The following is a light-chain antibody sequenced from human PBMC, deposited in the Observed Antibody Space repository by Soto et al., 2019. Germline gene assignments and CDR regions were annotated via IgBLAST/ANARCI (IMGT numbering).Light chain of an antibody. V-gene: IGKV3-15*01. CDR2: GAS. CDR3: SQYDDWRLLT. CDR1: QSVSSH. Sequence: EVAMTQSPATLSVSPGDKATLACRASQSVSSHLAWYQQKPGQAPRLLIYGASTRASGVPARFSGSGSGTEFSLTISSLQSEDFAIYYCSQYDDWRLLTFGGGTKVEI. J-gene: IGKJ4*01.